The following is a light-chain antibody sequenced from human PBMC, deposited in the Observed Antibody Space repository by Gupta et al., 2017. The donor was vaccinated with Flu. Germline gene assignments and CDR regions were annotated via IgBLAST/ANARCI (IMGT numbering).Light chain of an antibody. V-gene: IGKV2-28*01. CDR2: LAF. J-gene: IGKJ2*01. Sequence: VTPEEPASISCSATQNRLHSKGNNYLDWYLQKPGQSPQLLIYLAFNRASGVPGRFSGSGSGTNFTLIISSVEAEDVRIYYCAQTLLSPFTFGQGTKMEIK. CDR3: AQTLLSPFT. CDR1: QNRLHSKGNNY.